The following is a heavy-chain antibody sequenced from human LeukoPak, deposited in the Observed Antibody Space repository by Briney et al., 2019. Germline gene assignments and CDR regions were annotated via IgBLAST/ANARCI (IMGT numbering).Heavy chain of an antibody. CDR3: ARAVNWNDWFDP. Sequence: SETLSLTCTVSGGPISSYYWSWIRQPPGKGLEWIGYIHYSGSTNYNPSLRSRVTISLDTSKNQFSLKLNSVTAADTAVYYCARAVNWNDWFDPWGQGTLVTVSS. J-gene: IGHJ5*02. D-gene: IGHD1-1*01. CDR1: GGPISSYY. V-gene: IGHV4-59*01. CDR2: IHYSGST.